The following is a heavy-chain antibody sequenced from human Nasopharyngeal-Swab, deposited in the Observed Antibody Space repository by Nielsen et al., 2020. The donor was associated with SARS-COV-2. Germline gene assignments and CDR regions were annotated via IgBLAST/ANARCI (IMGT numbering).Heavy chain of an antibody. CDR3: ARHGAAGTMSAFDI. D-gene: IGHD3-10*02. V-gene: IGHV4-59*08. Sequence: SETLSLTCTVSGGSISSYYWSWIRQPPGKGLEWIGYIYYSGSTNYNPSLKSRVTISVDTSKNQFSLKLSSVTAADTAAYYCARHGAAGTMSAFDIWGQGTMVTVSS. J-gene: IGHJ3*02. CDR1: GGSISSYY. CDR2: IYYSGST.